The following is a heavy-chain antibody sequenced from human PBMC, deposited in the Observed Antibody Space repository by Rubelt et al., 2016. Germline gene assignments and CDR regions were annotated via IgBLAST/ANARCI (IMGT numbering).Heavy chain of an antibody. Sequence: QVQLVQSGAEVKKPGASVKVSCKASGGTFSSYAISWVRQAPGQGLEWMGRIIPILGIANYAQKFQGRVTMTTDTSTSTAYLEVGSLTSDDTAVYYCARGLISYSSSSALSSWGQGTLVTVSS. CDR3: ARGLISYSSSSALSS. V-gene: IGHV1-69*04. CDR2: IIPILGIA. CDR1: GGTFSSYA. J-gene: IGHJ5*02. D-gene: IGHD6-6*01.